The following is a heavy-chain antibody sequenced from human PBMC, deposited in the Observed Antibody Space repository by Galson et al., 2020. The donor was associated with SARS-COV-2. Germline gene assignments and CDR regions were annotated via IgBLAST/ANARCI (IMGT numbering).Heavy chain of an antibody. CDR1: GGSISNYY. V-gene: IGHV4-4*07. D-gene: IGHD3-22*01. J-gene: IGHJ4*02. Sequence: SETMSLTCTVSGGSISNYYWSWIRQSAGKALEWIGRVYTSGSTDYSPSLKSRVTVSVDTSNNRFTLTLRSVTAADTAIYYCARESKDFDGDGYHQGCWGQGTLVTVSS. CDR3: ARESKDFDGDGYHQGC. CDR2: VYTSGST.